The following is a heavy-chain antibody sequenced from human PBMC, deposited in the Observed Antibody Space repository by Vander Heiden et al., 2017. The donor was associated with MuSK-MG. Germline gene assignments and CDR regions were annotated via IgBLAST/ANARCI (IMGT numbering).Heavy chain of an antibody. CDR2: TYYRSKWYN. J-gene: IGHJ4*02. CDR3: ARGIDYYGSGSYYCDY. D-gene: IGHD3-10*01. V-gene: IGHV6-1*01. CDR1: GDSVSSHSAA. Sequence: QVQLQQSGPGLVKPSQTLSLTCAISGDSVSSHSAAWNWIRQSPSRGLEWLGRTYYRSKWYNDYAVSVKSRITINPDTSKNQFSLQLNSVTPEDTAVYYCARGIDYYGSGSYYCDYWGQGTLVTVSS.